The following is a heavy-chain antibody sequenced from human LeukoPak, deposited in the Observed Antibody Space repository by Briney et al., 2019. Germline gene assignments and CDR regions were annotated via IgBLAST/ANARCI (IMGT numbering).Heavy chain of an antibody. Sequence: GASVTVSFTASGGTFSSYAISWVRQAPGQGLEWMGGIIPIFGTANYAQKFQGRVTITADESTSTAYMELSSLRSDDTAVYYCAVVGAMGEDFDYWGQGTLVTVSS. CDR1: GGTFSSYA. J-gene: IGHJ4*02. CDR2: IIPIFGTA. V-gene: IGHV1-69*13. CDR3: AVVGAMGEDFDY. D-gene: IGHD1-26*01.